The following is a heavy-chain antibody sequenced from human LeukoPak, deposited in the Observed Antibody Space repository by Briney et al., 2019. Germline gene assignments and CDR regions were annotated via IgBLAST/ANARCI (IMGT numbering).Heavy chain of an antibody. D-gene: IGHD3-22*01. Sequence: SETLSLTCTVSGGSISSSSYYWGWIRQPPRKGLEWIGRIYTSGSTNYNPSLKSRVTISVDTSKNQFSLKLSSVTAADTAVYYCARESPQNYYDSSGYYCFDYWGQGTLVTVSS. CDR1: GGSISSSSYY. J-gene: IGHJ4*02. CDR3: ARESPQNYYDSSGYYCFDY. V-gene: IGHV4-39*07. CDR2: IYTSGST.